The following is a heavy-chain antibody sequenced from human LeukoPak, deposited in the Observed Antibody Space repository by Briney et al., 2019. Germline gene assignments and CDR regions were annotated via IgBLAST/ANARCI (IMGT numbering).Heavy chain of an antibody. CDR1: GFTFSSYA. CDR2: ISGSGGST. V-gene: IGHV3-23*01. Sequence: GGSLRLSCAASGFTFSSYAMSWVRQAPGKGLEWVSAISGSGGSTYYADFVKGRFTISRDNSKNTLYLQMNSLRAEDTAVYYCAKDTLFRGGYYWGQGTLVTVSS. D-gene: IGHD3-10*01. J-gene: IGHJ4*02. CDR3: AKDTLFRGGYY.